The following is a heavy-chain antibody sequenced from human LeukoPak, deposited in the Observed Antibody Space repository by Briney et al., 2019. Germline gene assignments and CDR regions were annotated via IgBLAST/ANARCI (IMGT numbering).Heavy chain of an antibody. D-gene: IGHD6-19*01. CDR2: XNHSGST. J-gene: IGHJ4*02. CDR1: GGSFSGYY. V-gene: IGHV4-34*01. Sequence: SETLSLTCAVYGGSFSGYYWSWIRQPPGKGLEWIXXXNHSGSTDYNPSLKSRVTISVDTSKNQFSLKLSSVTAADTAVYYCARATTRWLAKYYFDYWGQGTLVTVSS. CDR3: ARATTRWLAKYYFDY.